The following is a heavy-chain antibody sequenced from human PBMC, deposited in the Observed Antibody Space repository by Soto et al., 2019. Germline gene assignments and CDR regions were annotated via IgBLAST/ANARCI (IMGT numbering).Heavy chain of an antibody. CDR3: ARDAAPSSAGYYYYYATDV. CDR1: GDSVSSNSAA. V-gene: IGHV6-1*01. J-gene: IGHJ6*02. CDR2: TYYRSKWYN. Sequence: SQTLSLTCAISGDSVSSNSAAWNWIRQSPSRGLEWLGRTYYRSKWYNDYAVSVKSRITINPDTSKNQFSLQLNSVTPEDTAVYYCARDAAPSSAGYYYYYATDVWGQGTTVTVSS.